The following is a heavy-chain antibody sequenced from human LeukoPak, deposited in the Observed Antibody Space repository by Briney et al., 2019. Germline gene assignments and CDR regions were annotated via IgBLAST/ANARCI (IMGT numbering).Heavy chain of an antibody. V-gene: IGHV3-11*04. CDR2: ISSSGSTI. Sequence: KSGGSLRLSCAASGFTFSDYYMSWIRQAPGKVLEWVSYISSSGSTIYYADSVKGRFTISRDNAKNSLYLQMNSLRAEDTAVYYCARDRGNSGYDCFDYWGQGTLVTVSS. CDR3: ARDRGNSGYDCFDY. D-gene: IGHD5-12*01. CDR1: GFTFSDYY. J-gene: IGHJ4*02.